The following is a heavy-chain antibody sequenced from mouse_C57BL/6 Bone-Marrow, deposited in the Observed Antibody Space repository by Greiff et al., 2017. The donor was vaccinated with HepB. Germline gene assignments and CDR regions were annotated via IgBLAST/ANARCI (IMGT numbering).Heavy chain of an antibody. CDR3: ARKGRRDYAMDY. J-gene: IGHJ4*01. Sequence: VQLQQPGAELVRPGSSVKLSCKASGYTFTSYWMHWVKQRPIQGLEWIGNIDPSDSETHYNQKFKDKATLTVDKSPSTAYMQLSSLTSEDSAVYYCARKGRRDYAMDYWGQGTSVTVSS. CDR2: IDPSDSET. V-gene: IGHV1-52*01. CDR1: GYTFTSYW.